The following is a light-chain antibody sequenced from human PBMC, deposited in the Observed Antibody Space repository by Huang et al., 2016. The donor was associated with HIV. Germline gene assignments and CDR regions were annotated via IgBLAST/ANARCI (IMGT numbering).Light chain of an antibody. CDR2: WAS. Sequence: IVMTQSPDSLAVSLGDRATINCKSSQSVLYSSNNKNYLSWYQKKPGQPPKLLIYWASTRGSGVPARFSGSGSGTDFTLTISSLQAEDVAVYYCQQHYSSPQTFGQGTKLEIK. V-gene: IGKV4-1*01. CDR1: QSVLYSSNNKNY. CDR3: QQHYSSPQT. J-gene: IGKJ2*01.